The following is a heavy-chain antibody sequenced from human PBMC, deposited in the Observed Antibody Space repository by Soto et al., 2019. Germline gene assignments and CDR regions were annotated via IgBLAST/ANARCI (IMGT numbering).Heavy chain of an antibody. CDR1: GFTFSSYS. V-gene: IGHV3-48*04. CDR3: ARESYCGGDCYPDY. CDR2: ISSSSSTI. Sequence: GGSLRLSCAASGFTFSSYSMNWVRQAPGKGLEWVSYISSSSSTIYYADSVKGRFTISRDNAKNSLYLQMNSLRAEDTAVYYCARESYCGGDCYPDYWGQGTLVTVSS. J-gene: IGHJ4*02. D-gene: IGHD2-21*02.